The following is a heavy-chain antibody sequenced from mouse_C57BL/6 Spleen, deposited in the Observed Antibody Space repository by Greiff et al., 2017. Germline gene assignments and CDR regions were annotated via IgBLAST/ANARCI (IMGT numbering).Heavy chain of an antibody. V-gene: IGHV1-82*01. CDR2: IYPGDGDT. Sequence: LVESGPELVKPGASVKISCKASGYAFSSSWMNWVKQRPGKGLEWIGRIYPGDGDTNYNGKFKGKATLTADKSSSTAYMQLSSLTSEDSAVYFCARTKGLYDGYYYYAMDYWGQGTSVTVSS. CDR3: ARTKGLYDGYYYYAMDY. D-gene: IGHD2-3*01. J-gene: IGHJ4*01. CDR1: GYAFSSSW.